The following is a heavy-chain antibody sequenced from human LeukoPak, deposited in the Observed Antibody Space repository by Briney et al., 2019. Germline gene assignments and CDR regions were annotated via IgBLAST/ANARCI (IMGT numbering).Heavy chain of an antibody. CDR3: ARDLQPVSMYYYGSSGYNY. CDR1: GYTFTGYY. J-gene: IGHJ4*02. D-gene: IGHD3-22*01. V-gene: IGHV1-2*02. Sequence: GASVKVSCKASGYTFTGYYMHWVRQAPGQGLEWMGWINPNSGGTNYAQKFQGRVTMTRDTSISTAYMELSRLRSDDTAVYYCARDLQPVSMYYYGSSGYNYWGQGTLVTVSS. CDR2: INPNSGGT.